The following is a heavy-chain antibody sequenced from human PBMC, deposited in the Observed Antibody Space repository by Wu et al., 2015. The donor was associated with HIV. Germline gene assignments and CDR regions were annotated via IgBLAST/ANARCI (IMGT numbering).Heavy chain of an antibody. CDR2: VIPIFGTT. Sequence: QVQLVQSGAEVKKPGSSMKVSCKASGDTFSNYNINWVRHVPGQGLEWMGGVIPIFGTTSYAQKFQGRVTMTRNTSISTAYMELNSLRSEDTAVYYCARGPFRGTALRGNWFDPWGQGTLVTVSS. V-gene: IGHV1-69*05. D-gene: IGHD3-16*01. J-gene: IGHJ5*02. CDR1: GDTFSNYN. CDR3: ARGPFRGTALRGNWFDP.